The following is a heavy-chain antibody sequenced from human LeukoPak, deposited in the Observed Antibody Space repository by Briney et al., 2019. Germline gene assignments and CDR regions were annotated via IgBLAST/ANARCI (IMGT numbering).Heavy chain of an antibody. Sequence: GGSLRLSCAASGFTFSSYAMSWVRQAPGKGLEWVSAISGSGGSTYYADSVKGRFTISRDNSKNTLYLQMNSLRAEDTAVYYCAKEQPQQLVPGNWFDPWGQGTLVTVSS. CDR1: GFTFSSYA. CDR2: ISGSGGST. CDR3: AKEQPQQLVPGNWFDP. V-gene: IGHV3-23*01. J-gene: IGHJ5*02. D-gene: IGHD6-13*01.